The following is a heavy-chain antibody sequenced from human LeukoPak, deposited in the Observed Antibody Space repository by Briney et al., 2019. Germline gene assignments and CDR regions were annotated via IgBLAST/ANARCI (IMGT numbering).Heavy chain of an antibody. CDR1: GFTVSSNY. V-gene: IGHV3-43D*03. D-gene: IGHD3-16*01. Sequence: GGSLRLSCAASGFTVSSNYMSWVRQAPGKGLEWVSLISWNGGSPYYADSVKGRFTISRDNSKNSLYLQMNSLRAEDTALYYCAKGGYDPDYFFDYWGQGTLVTVSS. J-gene: IGHJ4*02. CDR3: AKGGYDPDYFFDY. CDR2: ISWNGGSP.